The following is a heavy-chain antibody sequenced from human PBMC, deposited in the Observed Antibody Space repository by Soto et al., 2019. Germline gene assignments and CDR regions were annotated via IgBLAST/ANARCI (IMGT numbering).Heavy chain of an antibody. CDR3: ARDRVESGYPEYFQH. D-gene: IGHD3-22*01. CDR2: IYSGGST. CDR1: GFNVSSNY. J-gene: IGHJ1*01. V-gene: IGHV3-53*01. Sequence: EVQLVESGGGWIQPGGSLRLSCAASGFNVSSNYMSWVRQAPGKGLEWVSVIYSGGSTYYADSVKGRFTISRDNSKNTLYLQMNSLRAEDTAVYYCARDRVESGYPEYFQHWGQGTLVTVSS.